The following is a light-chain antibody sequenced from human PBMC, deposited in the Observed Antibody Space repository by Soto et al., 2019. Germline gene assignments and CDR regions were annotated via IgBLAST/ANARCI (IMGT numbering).Light chain of an antibody. J-gene: IGKJ2*02. Sequence: EIVLTQSPATMSLSPGEITTLSCRASQSGSRYLAWYQQKPGQAPRLLIYDASNRATGIPARFSGSGSGTGFTLTISSLEPDDVAVYCCQQRSNWPRSTFGQGTKREL. CDR3: QQRSNWPRST. CDR2: DAS. CDR1: QSGSRY. V-gene: IGKV3-11*01.